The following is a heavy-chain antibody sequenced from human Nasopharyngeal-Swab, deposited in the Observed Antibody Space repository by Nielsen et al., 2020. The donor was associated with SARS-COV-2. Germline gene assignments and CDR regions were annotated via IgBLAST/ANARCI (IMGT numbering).Heavy chain of an antibody. CDR2: IFPADSDT. Sequence: GESLKISCQGSGYTFTSHWIAWVRQMPGKGLEWMGIIFPADSDTRYSPSFQGQVTISADKSISTAYLQWSSLKASDTAMYYCARHQVGYSYGSYYYYMDVWGKGTTVTVSS. D-gene: IGHD5-18*01. CDR1: GYTFTSHW. J-gene: IGHJ6*03. V-gene: IGHV5-51*01. CDR3: ARHQVGYSYGSYYYYMDV.